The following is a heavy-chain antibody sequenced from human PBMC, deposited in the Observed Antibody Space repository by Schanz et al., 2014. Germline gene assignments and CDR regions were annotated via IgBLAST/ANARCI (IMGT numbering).Heavy chain of an antibody. Sequence: QVQLVESGGGVVQPGRSLRLSCAASGFTFRSYGMHWVRQAPGKGLEWVALISYDGSNKHYVDSVKGRLTISRDNSKNTLYLQMNSLRAEDTAVYYCAKVGDTSGYPLEYWGQGTLVTVSS. CDR1: GFTFRSYG. J-gene: IGHJ4*02. CDR3: AKVGDTSGYPLEY. CDR2: ISYDGSNK. V-gene: IGHV3-30*18. D-gene: IGHD3-22*01.